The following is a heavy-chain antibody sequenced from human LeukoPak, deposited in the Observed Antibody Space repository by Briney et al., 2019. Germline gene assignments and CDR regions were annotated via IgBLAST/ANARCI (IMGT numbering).Heavy chain of an antibody. D-gene: IGHD7-27*01. J-gene: IGHJ4*02. CDR3: AREEANWGCLDY. CDR1: GGSISSGSYY. Sequence: SETLSLTCTVSGGSISSGSYYWSWIRQPAGKGLEWIGRIYTSGSTNYNPSLKSRVTIPVDTSKNQFSLKLSSVTAADTAVYYCAREEANWGCLDYWGQGTLVTVSS. V-gene: IGHV4-61*02. CDR2: IYTSGST.